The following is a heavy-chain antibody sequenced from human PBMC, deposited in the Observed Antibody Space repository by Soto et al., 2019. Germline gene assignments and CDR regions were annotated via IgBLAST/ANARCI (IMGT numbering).Heavy chain of an antibody. CDR3: ASSLPAAKGGFDP. Sequence: PGGSLRLSCAASGFTVSNTYMTWVRQPPGKGLECVSVIYTAGGTNYADSVKGRFIISRDNSKNTLYLQMNSLRAEDTAVNYCASSLPAAKGGFDPWGHGTMVTVSS. V-gene: IGHV3-53*01. CDR1: GFTVSNTY. J-gene: IGHJ5*02. CDR2: IYTAGGT. D-gene: IGHD2-2*01.